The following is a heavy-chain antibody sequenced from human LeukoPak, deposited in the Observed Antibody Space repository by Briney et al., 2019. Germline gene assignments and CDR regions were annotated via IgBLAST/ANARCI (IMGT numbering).Heavy chain of an antibody. CDR3: ASSSSWYQPFDY. V-gene: IGHV3-23*01. CDR2: ISGSGGST. D-gene: IGHD6-13*01. J-gene: IGHJ4*02. Sequence: PGGSLRLSCAASGFTFSSYAMSWVRQAPGKGLEWVSAISGSGGSTYYAGSVKGRFTISRDNSKNTLYLQMNSLRDEDKAVYYCASSSSWYQPFDYWGQGTLVTVSS. CDR1: GFTFSSYA.